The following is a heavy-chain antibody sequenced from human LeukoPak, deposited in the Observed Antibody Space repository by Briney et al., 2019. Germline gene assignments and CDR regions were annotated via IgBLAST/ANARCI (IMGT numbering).Heavy chain of an antibody. J-gene: IGHJ4*02. D-gene: IGHD1-1*01. V-gene: IGHV3-7*04. CDR3: ARDGMPFDW. Sequence: SGGSLRLSCAASGFRFSSYWMSWVRQAPGKGLEWVANINQDGTEKYYVDSVKGRFTISRDSAKNSLSLQMNSLRVEDTAVYYCARDGMPFDWWGQGNLVTVSS. CDR2: INQDGTEK. CDR1: GFRFSSYW.